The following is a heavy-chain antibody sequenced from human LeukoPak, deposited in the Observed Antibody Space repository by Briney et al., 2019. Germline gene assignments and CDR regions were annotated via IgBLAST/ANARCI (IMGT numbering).Heavy chain of an antibody. CDR2: IIPIFGTA. J-gene: IGHJ4*02. D-gene: IGHD6-13*01. CDR3: ARSLDSSWYRTPFDY. V-gene: IGHV1-69*06. CDR1: GGTFSSYA. Sequence: GASVKVSCKASGGTFSSYAISWVRQAPGQGLEWMGGIIPIFGTANYAQKFQGRVTITADKSTSTAYMELSSLRSEDTAVYYCARSLDSSWYRTPFDYWGQGTLVTVSS.